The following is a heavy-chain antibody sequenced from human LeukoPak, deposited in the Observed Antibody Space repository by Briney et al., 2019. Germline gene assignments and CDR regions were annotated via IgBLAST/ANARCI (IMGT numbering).Heavy chain of an antibody. CDR3: ARTYYDYVWGMGY. V-gene: IGHV4-31*03. CDR1: GGSISSGGYY. CDR2: IYYSGST. J-gene: IGHJ4*02. Sequence: SETLSLTCTASGGSISSGGYYWSWIRQHPGKGLEWIGYIYYSGSTYYNPSLKSRVTISVDTSKNQFSLKLSSVTAADTAVYYCARTYYDYVWGMGYWGQGTLVTVSS. D-gene: IGHD3-16*01.